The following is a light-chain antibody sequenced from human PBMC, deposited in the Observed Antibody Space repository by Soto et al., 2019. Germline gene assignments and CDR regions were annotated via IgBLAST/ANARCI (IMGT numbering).Light chain of an antibody. CDR3: QQYNGLSYT. CDR2: DAS. CDR1: ESISSW. J-gene: IGKJ2*01. Sequence: DIQMTQSPSTLSASVGDRVTITCRASESISSWLAWYQQKPGKAPKFLIYDASSLKSGVPSRFSGSGSGTEFTLTISSLQPDDFATYYCQQYNGLSYTFGQGTKLEI. V-gene: IGKV1-5*01.